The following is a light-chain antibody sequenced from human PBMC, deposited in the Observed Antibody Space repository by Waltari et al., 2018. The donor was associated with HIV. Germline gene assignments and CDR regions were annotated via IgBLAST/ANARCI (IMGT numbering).Light chain of an antibody. CDR1: NMGGKN. Sequence: SYVLTQPPSVSVAPGQTASMTCGGNNMGGKNVDWYKQKTGQAPVLVVYVHSDRPSGIPERISGSKSGNMATLTISRVEAGDEADYYCQVWDSSSDDWVFGGGTKLTVL. CDR3: QVWDSSSDDWV. J-gene: IGLJ3*02. V-gene: IGLV3-21*02. CDR2: VHS.